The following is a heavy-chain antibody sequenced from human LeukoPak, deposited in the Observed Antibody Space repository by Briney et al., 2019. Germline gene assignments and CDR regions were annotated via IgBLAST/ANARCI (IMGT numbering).Heavy chain of an antibody. J-gene: IGHJ4*02. Sequence: GGSLRLFCAASGFTFSRYWMSWVRQAPGKGLEWVANIKQDGSEKYYVDSVKGRFTISRDNAKNSLYLQMNSLRAEDTAVYYCARVSGYSSSWYYFDYWGQGTLVTVSS. CDR2: IKQDGSEK. CDR3: ARVSGYSSSWYYFDY. V-gene: IGHV3-7*01. CDR1: GFTFSRYW. D-gene: IGHD6-13*01.